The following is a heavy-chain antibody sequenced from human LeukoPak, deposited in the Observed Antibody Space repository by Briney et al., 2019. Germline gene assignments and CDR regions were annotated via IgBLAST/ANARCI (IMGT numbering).Heavy chain of an antibody. CDR1: GFTFTSYW. CDR2: INRDGSEK. CDR3: ARVGDYENSGSQPFDY. D-gene: IGHD3-22*01. J-gene: IGHJ4*02. Sequence: GGSLRLSCAASGFTFTSYWITWVRQAPGRGLEWVANINRDGSEKYYVDSVKGRFTISRDNAKNSLYLQMNSLRAEDTAVYYCARVGDYENSGSQPFDYWGQGTLVTVSS. V-gene: IGHV3-7*01.